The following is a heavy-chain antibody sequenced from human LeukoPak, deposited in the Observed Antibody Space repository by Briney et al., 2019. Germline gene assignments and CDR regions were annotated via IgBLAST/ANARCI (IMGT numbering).Heavy chain of an antibody. Sequence: GESLKTSCNGSGYXFTSNWIGWVRQMPGKGLEWMGSIYPSDSDTRYSPSFQGQVTISADKSITTAYLQWSSLKASDTGIYYCARPRVGTAMDTFDYWGQGTLVTVSS. CDR1: GYXFTSNW. J-gene: IGHJ4*02. CDR2: IYPSDSDT. D-gene: IGHD5-18*01. CDR3: ARPRVGTAMDTFDY. V-gene: IGHV5-51*01.